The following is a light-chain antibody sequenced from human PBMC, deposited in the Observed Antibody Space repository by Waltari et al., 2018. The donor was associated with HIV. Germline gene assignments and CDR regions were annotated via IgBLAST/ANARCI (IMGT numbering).Light chain of an antibody. J-gene: IGLJ1*01. CDR1: SSDVGGYHY. CDR2: EVS. Sequence: QSALTQPASVSGSPGQSITISCTGTSSDVGGYHYVPWYQQFPVKAPKLMISEVSNRPSGVSDRLSGSKSGNTASLTISGLQAEDEADYYCSSYTTGSTLVVFGTGTKVIVL. CDR3: SSYTTGSTLVV. V-gene: IGLV2-14*01.